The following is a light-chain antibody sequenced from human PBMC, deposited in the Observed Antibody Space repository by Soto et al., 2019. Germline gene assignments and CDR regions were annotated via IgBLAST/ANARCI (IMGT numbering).Light chain of an antibody. CDR3: QQYYSPPAS. Sequence: DIVMTQSPDSLAVSLGERATINCKSSQSVLYSSNNKNYLAWYQQKPGQPPKLLIYWASTRESGVPDRFSGSRSGTDFTLTISSLQAEDVAVYYCQQYYSPPASFGQGTKLEIK. CDR1: QSVLYSSNNKNY. J-gene: IGKJ2*01. CDR2: WAS. V-gene: IGKV4-1*01.